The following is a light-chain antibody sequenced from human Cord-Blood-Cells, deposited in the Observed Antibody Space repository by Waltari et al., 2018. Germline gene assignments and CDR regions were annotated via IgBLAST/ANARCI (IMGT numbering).Light chain of an antibody. V-gene: IGLV2-8*01. J-gene: IGLJ2*01. CDR1: SSDVGGYTT. Sequence: QSALTQPPSASGSPGQPVTTSCTGTSSDVGGYTTFSWYQQHPGKAPNLMIYEVSKRPSGVPDRFSGSKSGNTASLTVSGLQAEDEADYYCSSYAGSNNLVFGGGTKLTVL. CDR2: EVS. CDR3: SSYAGSNNLV.